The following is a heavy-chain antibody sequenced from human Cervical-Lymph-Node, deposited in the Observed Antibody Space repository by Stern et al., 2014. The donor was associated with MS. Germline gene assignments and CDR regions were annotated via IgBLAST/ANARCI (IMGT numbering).Heavy chain of an antibody. CDR3: AKQRVGVVVRDAFDV. J-gene: IGHJ3*01. Sequence: QLVQSGTEVRKPGASVKVSCELSGYTLSESAIHWVRQAPGTGLEWMGGFDPEEGETVYAQKFQGRVTMAEDTSIHTAYMELSGLRSEDTAVYFCAKQRVGVVVRDAFDVWGQGTLVTVSS. CDR2: FDPEEGET. V-gene: IGHV1-24*01. D-gene: IGHD2-15*01. CDR1: GYTLSESA.